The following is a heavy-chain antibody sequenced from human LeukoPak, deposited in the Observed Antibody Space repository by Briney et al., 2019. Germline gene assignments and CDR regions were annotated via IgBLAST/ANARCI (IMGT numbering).Heavy chain of an antibody. J-gene: IGHJ4*01. Sequence: PGGSLRLSCAASGFTFSSYSMNWVRQVPGKGLEWVSYISGSSRTTYYADSVKGRFTISRDNAKNSLYLQMNSLRAEDTAVYYCARDIPDNYDSSHYPLVISYFDDWGHGTLVTVSS. CDR2: ISGSSRTT. V-gene: IGHV3-48*04. D-gene: IGHD3-22*01. CDR1: GFTFSSYS. CDR3: ARDIPDNYDSSHYPLVISYFDD.